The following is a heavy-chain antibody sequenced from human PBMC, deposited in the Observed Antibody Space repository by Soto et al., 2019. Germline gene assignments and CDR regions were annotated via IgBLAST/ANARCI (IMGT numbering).Heavy chain of an antibody. Sequence: QLQLQESGPGLVKPSETLSLTCTVSGGSISSSSYYWGWIRQPPGKGLEGIGSIYYSGSTYYNPSLKSRVTISVDTSKNRFALKLSSVTAADAAVYYCARKGAEMATPRGWFDPWGQGTLVTVSS. CDR3: ARKGAEMATPRGWFDP. CDR1: GGSISSSSYY. J-gene: IGHJ5*02. D-gene: IGHD5-12*01. CDR2: IYYSGST. V-gene: IGHV4-39*01.